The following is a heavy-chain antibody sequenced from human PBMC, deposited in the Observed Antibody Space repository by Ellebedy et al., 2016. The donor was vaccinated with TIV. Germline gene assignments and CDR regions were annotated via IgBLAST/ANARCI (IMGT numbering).Heavy chain of an antibody. CDR3: ARGARFIAVAGTSDFDY. J-gene: IGHJ4*02. V-gene: IGHV3-11*01. Sequence: GESLKISXAASGFTFSDYYMSWIRQAPGKGLEWVSYISSSGSTIYYADSVKGRFTISRDNAKNSLYLQMNSLRAEDTAVYYCARGARFIAVAGTSDFDYWGQGTLVTVSS. D-gene: IGHD6-19*01. CDR2: ISSSGSTI. CDR1: GFTFSDYY.